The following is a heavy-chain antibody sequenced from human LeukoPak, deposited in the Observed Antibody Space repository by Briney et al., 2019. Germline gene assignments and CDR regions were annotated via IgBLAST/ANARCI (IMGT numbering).Heavy chain of an antibody. CDR1: GGSISSSSYY. CDR3: ASFSISAYYYGMDV. Sequence: PSETLSLTCTVSGGSISSSSYYWGWIRQPPGKGLEWIGSIYYSGSTYYNPSLKSRVTISVDTSKNQFSLKLSSVTAADTAVYYCASFSISAYYYGMDVWGQGTTVTVSS. CDR2: IYYSGST. D-gene: IGHD2-2*01. V-gene: IGHV4-39*07. J-gene: IGHJ6*02.